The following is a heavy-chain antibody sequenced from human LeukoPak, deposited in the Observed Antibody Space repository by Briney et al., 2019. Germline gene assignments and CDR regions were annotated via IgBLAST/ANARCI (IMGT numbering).Heavy chain of an antibody. Sequence: SETLSLTXTVSGGSISSSSYYWGWIRQPPGKGLEWIGSIYYSGSTYYNPSLKSRVTISVGTSKNQFSLKLSSVTAADTAVYYCVRGAYYDFWSGYYSFDYWGQGTLVTVSS. J-gene: IGHJ4*02. CDR2: IYYSGST. D-gene: IGHD3-3*01. CDR3: VRGAYYDFWSGYYSFDY. V-gene: IGHV4-39*01. CDR1: GGSISSSSYY.